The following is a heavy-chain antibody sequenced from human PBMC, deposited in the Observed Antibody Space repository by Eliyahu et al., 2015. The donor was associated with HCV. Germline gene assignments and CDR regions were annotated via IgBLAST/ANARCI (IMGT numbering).Heavy chain of an antibody. Sequence: QVQLVQSGAEVKKPGSSVKVSCKASGGTFSSYAISWVRQAPGQGLEWMGGIIPIFGTANYAQKFQGRVTITADESTSTAYMELSSLRSEDTAVYYCARGSIGSLMVYAITGTFDYWGQGTLVTVSS. J-gene: IGHJ4*02. CDR3: ARGSIGSLMVYAITGTFDY. D-gene: IGHD2-8*01. CDR2: IIPIFGTA. V-gene: IGHV1-69*01. CDR1: GGTFSSYA.